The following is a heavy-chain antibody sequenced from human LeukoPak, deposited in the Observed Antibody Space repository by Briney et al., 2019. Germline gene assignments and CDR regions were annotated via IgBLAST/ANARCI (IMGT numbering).Heavy chain of an antibody. CDR2: ISAYNGNT. V-gene: IGHV1-18*01. CDR1: GYTFTSYG. CDR3: ARMSVGLIGALEVRGWEYYYYYMDV. D-gene: IGHD3-10*01. J-gene: IGHJ6*03. Sequence: ASVKVSCKASGYTFTSYGISWVRQAPGQGLEWMGWISAYNGNTNYAQKLQGRVTMTTDTSTSTAYMELRSLRSDDTAVYYCARMSVGLIGALEVRGWEYYYYYMDVWGKGTTVTVSS.